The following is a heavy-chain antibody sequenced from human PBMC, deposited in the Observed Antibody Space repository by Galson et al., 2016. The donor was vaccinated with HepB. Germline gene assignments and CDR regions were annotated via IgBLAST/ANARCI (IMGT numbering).Heavy chain of an antibody. V-gene: IGHV3-30*18. CDR2: DSMDGRRK. Sequence: SLRLSCAASGFTFSNYGMHWVRQAPGKGLEWVAADSMDGRRKFYADSVKGRFTISSDNSNNMLFLQMSGLRADDTGVYYCAKRHEYCPAVGCSVDYWGQGTLVSVSS. CDR1: GFTFSNYG. D-gene: IGHD2/OR15-2a*01. CDR3: AKRHEYCPAVGCSVDY. J-gene: IGHJ4*02.